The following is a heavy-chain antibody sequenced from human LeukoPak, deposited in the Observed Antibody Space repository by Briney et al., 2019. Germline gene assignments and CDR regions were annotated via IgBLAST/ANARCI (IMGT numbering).Heavy chain of an antibody. CDR1: GGTFSSYA. Sequence: SVKVSCKASGGTFSSYAISWVRQAPGQGLEWMGGIIPIFGTANYAQKFQGRVTITTDESTSTAYMELSSLRSEDTAVYYCARDHDSGPHDYLFDPWGQGTLVTVSS. CDR3: ARDHDSGPHDYLFDP. CDR2: IIPIFGTA. D-gene: IGHD5-12*01. V-gene: IGHV1-69*05. J-gene: IGHJ5*02.